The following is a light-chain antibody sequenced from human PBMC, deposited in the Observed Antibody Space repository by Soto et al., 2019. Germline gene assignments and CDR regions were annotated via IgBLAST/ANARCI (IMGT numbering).Light chain of an antibody. Sequence: QSVLTQPPSVSAAPGQKVTISCSGSSSNIGNNYVSWYQQLPGTAPKLLIYDNNKRPSGIPARFSGSKSGTSATLGITGLPTGDEADYYCGTWDSSLSAVVFGGGTKLTVL. J-gene: IGLJ2*01. CDR1: SSNIGNNY. V-gene: IGLV1-51*01. CDR3: GTWDSSLSAVV. CDR2: DNN.